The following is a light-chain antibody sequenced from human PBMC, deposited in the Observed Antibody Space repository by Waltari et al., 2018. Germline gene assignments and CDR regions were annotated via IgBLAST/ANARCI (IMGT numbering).Light chain of an antibody. J-gene: IGKJ2*01. Sequence: AIRITQSPSSLSASTGDRVTITCRASQGISSYLAWYQQKPGKAPKLLIYAASTLQSGVPSRFSGSGSGTDFTLTISCLQSEDFATYYCQQYYSYPQYTFGQGTKLEIK. CDR2: AAS. CDR3: QQYYSYPQYT. V-gene: IGKV1-8*01. CDR1: QGISSY.